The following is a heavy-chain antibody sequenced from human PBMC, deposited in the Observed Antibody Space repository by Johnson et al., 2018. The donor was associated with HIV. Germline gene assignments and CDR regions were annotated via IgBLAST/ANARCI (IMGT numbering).Heavy chain of an antibody. CDR2: IYSGGST. J-gene: IGHJ3*02. V-gene: IGHV3-66*01. Sequence: VQLVEYGGGVVQPGRSLRLSCAASGFTFSNAWMSWVRQAPGKGLEWVSVIYSGGSTYYADSLKGRFTISRDNAKNSLYLQMNSLRAEDTPVYYCARDRTPTYYYDSSGPDAFDIWGQGTMVTVSS. CDR1: GFTFSNAW. D-gene: IGHD3-22*01. CDR3: ARDRTPTYYYDSSGPDAFDI.